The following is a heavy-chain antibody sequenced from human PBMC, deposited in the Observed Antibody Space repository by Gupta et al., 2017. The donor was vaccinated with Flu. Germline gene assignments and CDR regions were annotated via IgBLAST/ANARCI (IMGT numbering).Heavy chain of an antibody. CDR1: GFTFSSYG. CDR2: IWYDGSNK. CDR3: ARDPDYYDSSGYYPY. D-gene: IGHD3-22*01. V-gene: IGHV3-33*01. J-gene: IGHJ4*02. Sequence: QVQLVESGGGVVQPGRSLRLSCAASGFTFSSYGMHWVRQAPGKGLEWVAVIWYDGSNKYYADSVKGRFTISRDNSKNTLYLQMNSLRAEDTAVYYCARDPDYYDSSGYYPYWGQGTLVTVSS.